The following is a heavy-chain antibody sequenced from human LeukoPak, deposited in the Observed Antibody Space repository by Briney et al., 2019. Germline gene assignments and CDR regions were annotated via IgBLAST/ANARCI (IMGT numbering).Heavy chain of an antibody. D-gene: IGHD3-10*01. V-gene: IGHV3-30*04. CDR2: ISYDGTNK. J-gene: IGHJ4*02. CDR3: VRGGLLLWFGEGFDY. CDR1: GFTFSSYA. Sequence: GGSLRLSCAASGFTFSSYAMHWVRQAPGKGLEWVAVISYDGTNKYYTDSVKGRFTISRDNSKNTLYLQMNSLRAEDTAVYYCVRGGLLLWFGEGFDYWGQGTLVTVSS.